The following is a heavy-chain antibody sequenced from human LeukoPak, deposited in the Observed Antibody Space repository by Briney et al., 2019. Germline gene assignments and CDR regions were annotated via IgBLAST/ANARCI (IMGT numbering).Heavy chain of an antibody. Sequence: GGSLRLSCVDSRSSFYDYDMNWVRRAPGKGLEWVAIISKFRSPTYYADSVEGRFTISRDNAKNSLYLQMNSLRAEDTALYYCAKDIGQLVWAGAFDIWGQGTMVTVSS. CDR3: AKDIGQLVWAGAFDI. D-gene: IGHD6-6*01. V-gene: IGHV3-21*04. CDR2: ISKFRSPT. J-gene: IGHJ3*02. CDR1: RSSFYDYD.